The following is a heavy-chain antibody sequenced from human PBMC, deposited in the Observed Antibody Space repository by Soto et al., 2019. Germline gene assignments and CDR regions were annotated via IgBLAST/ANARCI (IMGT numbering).Heavy chain of an antibody. J-gene: IGHJ5*02. D-gene: IGHD3-22*01. CDR1: GGSFSGYY. CDR3: ARGITMIAPRGWFDP. Sequence: SETLSLTCAVYGGSFSGYYWSWIRQPPGKGLEWIGEINHSGSTNYNPSLKSRVTISVDTSKNQFSLKLSSVTAADTAVYYCARGITMIAPRGWFDPWCQATLVTVSS. CDR2: INHSGST. V-gene: IGHV4-34*01.